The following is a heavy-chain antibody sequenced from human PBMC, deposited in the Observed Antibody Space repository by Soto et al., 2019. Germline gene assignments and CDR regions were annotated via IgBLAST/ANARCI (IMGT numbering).Heavy chain of an antibody. V-gene: IGHV1-3*01. CDR3: ATAPQVVPAAMERYYYYYMDV. J-gene: IGHJ6*03. CDR2: INAGNGNT. Sequence: ASVKVSCKASGYTFTSYAMHWVRQAPGQRLEWMGWINAGNGNTKYSQKFQGRVTITRDTSASTAYMELNSLRAEDTAVYYCATAPQVVPAAMERYYYYYMDVWGKGTTVTVSS. CDR1: GYTFTSYA. D-gene: IGHD2-2*01.